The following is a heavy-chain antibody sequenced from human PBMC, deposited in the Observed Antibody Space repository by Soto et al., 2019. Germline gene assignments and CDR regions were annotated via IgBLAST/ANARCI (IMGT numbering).Heavy chain of an antibody. CDR2: IYWDDDK. CDR3: AHHIWFGEFSLLYNLFAP. CDR1: GFSLSTSGVG. V-gene: IGHV2-5*02. J-gene: IGHJ5*02. Sequence: SGPTLVNPTQTLTLTCTFSGFSLSTSGVGVGWIRQPPGKALEWLALIYWDDDKRYSPSLKSRLTITKDTSKNQVVLTMTNMDPVDTATYYCAHHIWFGEFSLLYNLFAPWGQGTLVLGSA. D-gene: IGHD3-10*01.